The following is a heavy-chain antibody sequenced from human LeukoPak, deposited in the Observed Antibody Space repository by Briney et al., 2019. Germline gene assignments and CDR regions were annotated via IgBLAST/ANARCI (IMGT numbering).Heavy chain of an antibody. CDR2: ISYDGSNK. CDR3: ARGHIVVPDY. Sequence: PGRSLRLSCAASGFTFSSCAMHWVRQAPGKGLEWVAVISYDGSNKYYADSVKGRFTISRDNSKNTLYLQMNSLRAEDTAVYYCARGHIVVPDYWGQGTLVTVSS. CDR1: GFTFSSCA. J-gene: IGHJ4*02. V-gene: IGHV3-30-3*01. D-gene: IGHD2-15*01.